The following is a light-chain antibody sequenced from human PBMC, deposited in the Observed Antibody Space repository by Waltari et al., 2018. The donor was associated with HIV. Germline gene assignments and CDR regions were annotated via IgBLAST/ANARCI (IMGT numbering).Light chain of an antibody. CDR2: WAS. V-gene: IGKV4-1*01. CDR3: HQYYSIPRT. CDR1: HSLLYASNNKNF. J-gene: IGKJ1*01. Sequence: DIVMTQSPDSLTVSLGERATIYCKSSHSLLYASNNKNFLAWYQQKPGQPPKLLINWASTRESGVPDRFSGSGSETGFTLTISSLQAEDVAIYYCHQYYSIPRTFGQGTKLEI.